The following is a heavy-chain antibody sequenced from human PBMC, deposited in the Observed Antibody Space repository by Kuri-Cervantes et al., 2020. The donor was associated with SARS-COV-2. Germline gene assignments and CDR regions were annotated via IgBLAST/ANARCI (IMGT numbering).Heavy chain of an antibody. CDR3: ARHPYCSSTSCPIDY. V-gene: IGHV3-21*01. J-gene: IGHJ4*02. CDR2: ISSSSSYI. CDR1: GFTFSSYA. Sequence: GESLKISCAASGFTFSSYAMSWVRQAPGKGLEWVSSISSSSSYILYADSVKGRFTISRDNSKNTLYLQMNSLRAEDTAVYYCARHPYCSSTSCPIDYWGQGTLVTVSS. D-gene: IGHD2-2*01.